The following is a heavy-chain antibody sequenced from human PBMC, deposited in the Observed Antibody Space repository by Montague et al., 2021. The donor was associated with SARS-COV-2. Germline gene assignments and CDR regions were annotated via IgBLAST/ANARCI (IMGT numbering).Heavy chain of an antibody. CDR1: GFTFSSYA. CDR3: ARDDYDILTGPFDY. J-gene: IGHJ4*02. V-gene: IGHV3-30*04. D-gene: IGHD3-9*01. CDR2: ISYDGSNK. Sequence: SLSLSCAASGFTFSSYAMHWVRQAPGKGLEWVAAISYDGSNKYYADSVKGRFTISRDNSKNTPYVQMNSLRAEDTAVYYCARDDYDILTGPFDYWGQGTLVTVSS.